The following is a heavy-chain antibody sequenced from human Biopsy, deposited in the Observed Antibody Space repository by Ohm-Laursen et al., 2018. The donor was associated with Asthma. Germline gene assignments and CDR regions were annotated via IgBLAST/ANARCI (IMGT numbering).Heavy chain of an antibody. Sequence: ASVTVSCKASGYTFIHFAIHWARQAPGQRLEWMGWINAGEGNTKYSQKFQGRVTITRDTFASTAYMDLRSLRSEDTAMYYCARTYYDFLPGQVNDAFALWGQGTMVTVSS. CDR3: ARTYYDFLPGQVNDAFAL. D-gene: IGHD3-9*01. J-gene: IGHJ3*01. CDR1: GYTFIHFA. V-gene: IGHV1-3*01. CDR2: INAGEGNT.